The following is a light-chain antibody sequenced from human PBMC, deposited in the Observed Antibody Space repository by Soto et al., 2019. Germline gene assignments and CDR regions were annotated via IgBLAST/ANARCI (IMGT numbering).Light chain of an antibody. V-gene: IGKV1-33*01. CDR2: DAS. J-gene: IGKJ1*01. CDR1: QNINNY. CDR3: QQYDSLPRT. Sequence: DLQLTPSPSSLSASVGDRVTITCRASQNINNYLTWYQQRPGKAPKLLIYDASNLQTGVPSRFSGSGSGTDFNLTISSLQPEDIATYYCQQYDSLPRTFGQGTKVDI.